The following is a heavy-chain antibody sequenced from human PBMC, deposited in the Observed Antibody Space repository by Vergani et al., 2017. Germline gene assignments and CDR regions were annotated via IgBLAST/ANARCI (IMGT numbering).Heavy chain of an antibody. CDR1: GFAFSGYH. D-gene: IGHD5/OR15-5a*01. Sequence: QVQLVQSGAEVKKPGASVKLSCKTSGFAFSGYHMHWVRQAPGQGLEWIGWINPNTGGTNYPQKLQGRVTMTRDTSITTVYMELSSLSADDTAVYFCARAKTVSVVDNWCQGTLVIVS. V-gene: IGHV1-2*02. J-gene: IGHJ4*02. CDR3: ARAKTVSVVDN. CDR2: INPNTGGT.